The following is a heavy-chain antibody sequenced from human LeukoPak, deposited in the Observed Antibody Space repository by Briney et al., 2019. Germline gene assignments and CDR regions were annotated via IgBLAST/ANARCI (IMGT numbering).Heavy chain of an antibody. J-gene: IGHJ4*02. CDR3: AKVYDSSGYYS. CDR1: GFTFSSYG. D-gene: IGHD3-22*01. V-gene: IGHV3-30*18. CDR2: ISYDGSNK. Sequence: PGGSLRLSCAASGFTFSSYGMHWVRQAPGKGLEWVAVISYDGSNKYYADSVKGRFTISRDNSKNTLYLQMNSLRAEDTAVYYCAKVYDSSGYYSWGQGTLVTVSS.